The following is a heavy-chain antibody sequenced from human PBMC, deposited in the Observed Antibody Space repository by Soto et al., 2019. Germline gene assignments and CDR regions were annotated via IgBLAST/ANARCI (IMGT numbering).Heavy chain of an antibody. CDR2: ISDDGSNK. CDR1: GFTFSNYA. CDR3: ARDRFASSWSYFDY. Sequence: QVPLVESGGGVVQPGRSLRLSCAASGFTFSNYALHWVRQAPGKGMEWVAVISDDGSNKDYADSVKGRFTISRDNSKNTLYLQMNSLRAEDTAVYYCARDRFASSWSYFDYWGQGTPVTVSS. D-gene: IGHD6-13*01. V-gene: IGHV3-30-3*01. J-gene: IGHJ4*02.